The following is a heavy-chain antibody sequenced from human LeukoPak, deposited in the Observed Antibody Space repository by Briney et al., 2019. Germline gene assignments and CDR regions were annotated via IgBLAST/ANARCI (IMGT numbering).Heavy chain of an antibody. CDR2: IYPGDSDT. D-gene: IGHD1-26*01. V-gene: IGHV5-51*01. J-gene: IGHJ4*02. CDR3: ARESGSYTAGYFDY. CDR1: GYSFTSYW. Sequence: GESLKISCKGSGYSFTSYWIAWVRQLPGKGLEWMGIIYPGDSDTRYSPSFEGQVTISADKSSSTAYLQWSRLKASDTAMYYCARESGSYTAGYFDYWGQGTLVTVSS.